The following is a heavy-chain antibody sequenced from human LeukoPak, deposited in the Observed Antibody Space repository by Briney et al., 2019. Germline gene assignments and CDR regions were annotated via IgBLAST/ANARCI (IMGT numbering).Heavy chain of an antibody. Sequence: GGSLRLSCAASGFIFSSYAMHWVRQAPGKGLDWVAVISFDGTNKYYTDSVKGRFTISRDDSKNTLFLQMDSLRPEDTAVYYCAKDQGSGWYYFDYWGQGTLVTVSS. V-gene: IGHV3-30-3*01. CDR1: GFIFSSYA. CDR2: ISFDGTNK. J-gene: IGHJ4*02. CDR3: AKDQGSGWYYFDY. D-gene: IGHD6-19*01.